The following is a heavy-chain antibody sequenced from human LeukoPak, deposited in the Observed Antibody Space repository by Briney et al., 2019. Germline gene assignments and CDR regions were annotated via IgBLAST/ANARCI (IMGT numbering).Heavy chain of an antibody. CDR1: GGSISSGGYY. D-gene: IGHD5-18*01. CDR3: ARVRYSYAVFDY. V-gene: IGHV4-31*03. J-gene: IGHJ4*02. Sequence: SETLSLTCTVSGGSISSGGYYWSWIRQHPGKGLEWIGYIYYSGSTYYNPSLKSRVTISVDTSKNQFSLKLSSVTAADTAVYYCARVRYSYAVFDYWGQRTLVTVSS. CDR2: IYYSGST.